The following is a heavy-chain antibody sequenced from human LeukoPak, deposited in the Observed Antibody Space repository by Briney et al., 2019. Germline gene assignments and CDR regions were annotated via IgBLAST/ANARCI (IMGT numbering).Heavy chain of an antibody. CDR2: ISGSGGST. CDR1: GFTFSSHA. V-gene: IGHV3-23*01. CDR3: SRSRPKFKDFDY. Sequence: GGSLRLSCAASGFTFSSHAMSWVRQAPGKGLEWVSAISGSGGSTYYADSVKGRFTISRDNSKNTLYLQMNSLRAEDTAVYYCSRSRPKFKDFDYWGQGTLVTVSS. J-gene: IGHJ4*02.